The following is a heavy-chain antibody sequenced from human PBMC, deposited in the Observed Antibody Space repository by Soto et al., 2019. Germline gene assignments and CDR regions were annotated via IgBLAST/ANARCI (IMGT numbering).Heavy chain of an antibody. CDR1: GFAFGSSG. V-gene: IGHV3-30*18. D-gene: IGHD1-1*01. CDR2: MSFDGSHE. CDR3: VKDRLNCRTGSCSTGSFSHWLGP. J-gene: IGHJ5*02. Sequence: QVNLVESGGGVVQPGKSLRLSCVGSGFAFGSSGMHWVRQAPGKGLEWVTVMSFDGSHEDYADSVKGRFTTSRDESKNTLYLQMNSLRPEDTAVYYCVKDRLNCRTGSCSTGSFSHWLGPWGQGTLVIVSS.